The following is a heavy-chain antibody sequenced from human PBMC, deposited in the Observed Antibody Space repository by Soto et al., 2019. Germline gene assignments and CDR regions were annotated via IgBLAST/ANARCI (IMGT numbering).Heavy chain of an antibody. Sequence: GGSLRLSCAASGFTFTTYAMSWVRQAPGKGLEWVSTISSGGDRRYYADSVKGRFTISRDNSKNTLYLQVNGLRAEDTAVYYCAKGLRGCETNFEHWSQGSLVTVSS. CDR1: GFTFTTYA. J-gene: IGHJ4*02. D-gene: IGHD5-12*01. V-gene: IGHV3-23*01. CDR2: ISSGGDRR. CDR3: AKGLRGCETNFEH.